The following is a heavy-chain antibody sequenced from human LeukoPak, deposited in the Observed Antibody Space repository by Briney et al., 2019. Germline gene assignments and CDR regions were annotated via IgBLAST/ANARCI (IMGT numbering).Heavy chain of an antibody. CDR2: IYPDDSDV. V-gene: IGHV5-51*01. CDR1: GYIFNDYW. Sequence: GESLKISCKGSGYIFNDYWVGWVRQKPGKGLEWVGIIYPDDSDVRYSPSFQGQVTISADKSIDTAYLQWTSLKASDTAMYFCARPHGRNWAFFFDYWGQGTLITVSS. J-gene: IGHJ4*02. CDR3: ARPHGRNWAFFFDY. D-gene: IGHD1-26*01.